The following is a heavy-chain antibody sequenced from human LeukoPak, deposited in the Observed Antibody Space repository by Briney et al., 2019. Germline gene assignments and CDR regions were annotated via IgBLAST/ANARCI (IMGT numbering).Heavy chain of an antibody. V-gene: IGHV3-9*01. CDR2: ISWNSGSI. D-gene: IGHD6-13*01. Sequence: GGSLRLSCSASGFTFDDYAMHWVRQAPGKGLEWVSGISWNSGSIGYADSVKGRFTISRDNAKNSLYLQMNSLRAEDTALYYCAKDGKQLAYFDYWGQGTLVTVSS. CDR3: AKDGKQLAYFDY. J-gene: IGHJ4*02. CDR1: GFTFDDYA.